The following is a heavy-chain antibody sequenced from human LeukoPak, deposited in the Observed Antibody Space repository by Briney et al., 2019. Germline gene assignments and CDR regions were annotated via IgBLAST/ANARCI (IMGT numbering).Heavy chain of an antibody. J-gene: IGHJ4*02. CDR2: IWYDGSKK. Sequence: PGRSLRLSCAASGFIFSSYGMHWVRQAPGKGLEWVAVIWYDGSKKHHADSVKGRFTISRDNSKNPLYLQMNSLRAEDTAVYYCARAFGLTDYWGQGTLVTVSS. V-gene: IGHV3-33*01. CDR1: GFIFSSYG. CDR3: ARAFGLTDY. D-gene: IGHD3/OR15-3a*01.